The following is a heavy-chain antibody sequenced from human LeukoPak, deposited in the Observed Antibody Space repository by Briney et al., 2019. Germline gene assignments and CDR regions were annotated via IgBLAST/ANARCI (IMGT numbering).Heavy chain of an antibody. CDR1: GFTFSSYG. V-gene: IGHV3-30*02. D-gene: IGHD3-3*01. Sequence: GGSLRLSCAASGFTFSSYGMHWVRQAPGKGLEWVAFIRYDGSNKYYADSVKGRFTISRDNSKNTLYLQMNSLRAEDTAVYYCAKDSRPNDFWSGYLGYYFDYWGQGTLVTVSS. CDR3: AKDSRPNDFWSGYLGYYFDY. J-gene: IGHJ4*02. CDR2: IRYDGSNK.